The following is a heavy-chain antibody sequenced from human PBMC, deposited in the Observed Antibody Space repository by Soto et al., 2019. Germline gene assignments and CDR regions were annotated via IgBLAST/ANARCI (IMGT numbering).Heavy chain of an antibody. D-gene: IGHD3-10*01. Sequence: PSETLSLTCAVYGGSFSGYYWSWIRQPPGKGLEWIGEINHSGSTNYNPSLKSRVTISVDTSKNQFSLKISTVTTADTAVYYCARVFGSGSYEAQYYYYGMDVWGQGTTVTVSS. J-gene: IGHJ6*02. V-gene: IGHV4-34*01. CDR3: ARVFGSGSYEAQYYYYGMDV. CDR2: INHSGST. CDR1: GGSFSGYY.